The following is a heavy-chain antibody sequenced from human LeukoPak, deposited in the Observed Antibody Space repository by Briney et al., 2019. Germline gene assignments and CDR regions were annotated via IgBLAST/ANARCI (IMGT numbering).Heavy chain of an antibody. J-gene: IGHJ3*02. D-gene: IGHD3-3*01. CDR1: GGSISSYY. Sequence: KSSETLSLTCTVSGGSISSYYWSWIRQPPGKGLEWSGYIYTSGSTNYHPSLKSRVTISVDTSKNQFSLKLSSVTAADTAVYYCARHGRFLEWSTHGAFDIWGQGTMVTVSS. V-gene: IGHV4-4*09. CDR2: IYTSGST. CDR3: ARHGRFLEWSTHGAFDI.